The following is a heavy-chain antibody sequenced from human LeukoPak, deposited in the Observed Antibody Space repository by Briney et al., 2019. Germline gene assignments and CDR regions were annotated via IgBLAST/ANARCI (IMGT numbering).Heavy chain of an antibody. CDR3: ARTPFYYDSSGYYRHFTFDY. CDR2: IYSSGST. CDR1: GGSISGYY. D-gene: IGHD3-22*01. J-gene: IGHJ4*02. Sequence: ASETLSLTCTVSGGSISGYYWSWIRQPPGKGLEYIGYIYSSGSTNYNPSLKSRVTISVDTSKNQFSLKLSSVTAADTAVYYCARTPFYYDSSGYYRHFTFDYWGQGTLVTVSS. V-gene: IGHV4-59*01.